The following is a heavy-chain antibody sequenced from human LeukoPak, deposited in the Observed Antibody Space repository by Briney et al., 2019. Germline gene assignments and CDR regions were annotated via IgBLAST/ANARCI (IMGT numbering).Heavy chain of an antibody. V-gene: IGHV1-46*01. Sequence: GASVKVSCKASGYTFTSYYMHWVRQAPGQGLEWMGIINPSGGSTSYAQKFQGRATMTRDTSTSTVYMELSSLRSEDTAVYYCARDRGSVPAAILDAFDIWGQGTMVTVSS. CDR3: ARDRGSVPAAILDAFDI. CDR1: GYTFTSYY. CDR2: INPSGGST. J-gene: IGHJ3*02. D-gene: IGHD2-2*02.